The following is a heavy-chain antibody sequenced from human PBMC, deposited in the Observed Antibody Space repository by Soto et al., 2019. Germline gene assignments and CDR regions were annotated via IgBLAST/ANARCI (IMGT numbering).Heavy chain of an antibody. V-gene: IGHV3-23*01. D-gene: IGHD3-10*01. CDR2: VSGSGGST. CDR3: ARQRSYYSGFFDY. J-gene: IGHJ4*02. Sequence: EVQLLESGGDLVQPGGSLRLSCAASGFTFDNYGMSWVRQAPGKGLEWVSTVSGSGGSTYYAASVKGRFTISREYSKNTLYLQRNSLRAEDTAVYFCARQRSYYSGFFDYWSQGTLVTVSS. CDR1: GFTFDNYG.